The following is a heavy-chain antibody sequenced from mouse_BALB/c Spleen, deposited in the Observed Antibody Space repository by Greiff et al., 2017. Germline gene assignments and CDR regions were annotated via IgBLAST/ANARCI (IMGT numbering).Heavy chain of an antibody. D-gene: IGHD1-1*01. CDR3: NGFITNAMDY. CDR1: GFNIKDYY. V-gene: IGHV14-4*02. Sequence: EVQLQQSGAELVRSGASVKLSCPASGFNIKDYYMHWVKQRPEQGLEWIGWIDPENGDTEYAPKFQGKATMTADTSSNTAYLQLSSLTSEDTAVYYCNGFITNAMDYWGQGTSVTVSS. J-gene: IGHJ4*01. CDR2: IDPENGDT.